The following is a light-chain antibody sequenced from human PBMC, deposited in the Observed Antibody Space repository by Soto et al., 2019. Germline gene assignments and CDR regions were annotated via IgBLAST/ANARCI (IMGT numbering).Light chain of an antibody. Sequence: QSALTQPRSVSGSPGQSVTISCTGTSSDVGGYKYVSWYQHQPGKAPKLTIYEVSNRSSGVSNRFSGSKSGNTASLTISGLQAEDEGDYYCSSYTRKRTLEVVFGGGTKLTVL. CDR1: SSDVGGYKY. V-gene: IGLV2-14*01. J-gene: IGLJ2*01. CDR2: EVS. CDR3: SSYTRKRTLEVV.